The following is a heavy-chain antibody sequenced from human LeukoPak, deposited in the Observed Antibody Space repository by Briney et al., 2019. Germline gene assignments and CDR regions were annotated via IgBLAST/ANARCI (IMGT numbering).Heavy chain of an antibody. V-gene: IGHV3-30*18. CDR1: GFTFSSYG. Sequence: GRSLRLSCAASGFTFSSYGMHWVRQAPGKGLEWVAVISYDGSNKYYADSVKGRFTISRDNSKNTLYLQMNSLRAEDTAVYYCAKDGRIYSSSWYVAFDIWGQGTMATVSS. CDR2: ISYDGSNK. J-gene: IGHJ3*02. D-gene: IGHD6-13*01. CDR3: AKDGRIYSSSWYVAFDI.